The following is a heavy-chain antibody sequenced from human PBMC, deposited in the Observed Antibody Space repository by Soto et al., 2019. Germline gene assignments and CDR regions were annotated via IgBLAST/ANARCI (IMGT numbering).Heavy chain of an antibody. J-gene: IGHJ4*02. CDR2: ITGSGGST. CDR3: AKGWMATVTYSDY. Sequence: EMQLLQSGGGWVQPGGSLRLSCAASGFTFSNYAMSWVRQAPGKGLEWVSAITGSGGSTFYADSVKGRFTISRDNSENTLLLQMNGLRVEDTAMYYCAKGWMATVTYSDYWGQGTLVTVSS. CDR1: GFTFSNYA. D-gene: IGHD4-17*01. V-gene: IGHV3-23*01.